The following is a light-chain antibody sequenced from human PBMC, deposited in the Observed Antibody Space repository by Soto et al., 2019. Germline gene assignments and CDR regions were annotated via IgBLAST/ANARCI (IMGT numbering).Light chain of an antibody. CDR2: GNS. Sequence: QSVLTQPPSVSGAPGQRVTISCTGSSSNIGAGYDVHWYQQPPGTAPKLLIYGNSNRPSGVPDRFSGSKSGTSASLAITGLQAEDEADYYCQSYDSSLSGRVFGTGTKLTVL. CDR1: SSNIGAGYD. V-gene: IGLV1-40*01. J-gene: IGLJ1*01. CDR3: QSYDSSLSGRV.